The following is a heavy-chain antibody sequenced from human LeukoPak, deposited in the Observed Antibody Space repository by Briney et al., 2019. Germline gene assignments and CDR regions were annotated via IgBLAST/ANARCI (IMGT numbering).Heavy chain of an antibody. CDR3: ARDLWELQDYYGMDV. CDR2: ISSSGSTI. CDR1: GFTFSDYY. D-gene: IGHD1-26*01. J-gene: IGHJ6*02. V-gene: IGHV3-11*04. Sequence: GGSLRLSCAASGFTFSDYYMSWIRQAPGKGLEWVSYISSSGSTIYYADSVKGRFTISRDNAKNSLYLQMNSLRAEDTAVYYCARDLWELQDYYGMDVWGQGTTVTVSS.